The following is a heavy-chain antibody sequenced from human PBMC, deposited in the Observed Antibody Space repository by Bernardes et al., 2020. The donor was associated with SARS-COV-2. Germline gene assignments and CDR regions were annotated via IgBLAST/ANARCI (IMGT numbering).Heavy chain of an antibody. Sequence: GALLLSCAASGFPISPYAMSWVRTAPGKGLAWVAGLRAGRAFYADSVKGRFTNSSDNSKNTLYLQMDSLRADDTAVYYCAKDRGVNCAGYICNSFDYWGQGTLVIVSS. V-gene: IGHV3-23*01. D-gene: IGHD2-21*01. CDR3: AKDRGVNCAGYICNSFDY. J-gene: IGHJ4*02. CDR1: GFPISPYA. CDR2: LRAGRA.